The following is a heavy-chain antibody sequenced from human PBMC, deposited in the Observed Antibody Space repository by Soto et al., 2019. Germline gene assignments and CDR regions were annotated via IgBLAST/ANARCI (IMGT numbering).Heavy chain of an antibody. V-gene: IGHV4-31*03. CDR2: FYSSGSI. Sequence: LSLTCYVSGYSITAGGYYWSWIRHHPGKGLEWIGSFYSSGSIIYNPSLRSRVSISGDTSSHQFSMSLTSVTAADTARYYCARMYSSGSGWFHPWGQGTLVTVSS. D-gene: IGHD6-19*01. CDR1: GYSITAGGYY. J-gene: IGHJ5*02. CDR3: ARMYSSGSGWFHP.